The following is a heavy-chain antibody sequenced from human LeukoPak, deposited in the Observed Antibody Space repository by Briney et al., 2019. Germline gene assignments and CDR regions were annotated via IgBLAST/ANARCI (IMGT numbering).Heavy chain of an antibody. CDR3: AALGSGYARSQNHDAFDI. Sequence: GASVKVSCKASGFTFTSSAVQWVRQARGQRLEWIGWIVVGSGNTNYAQKFQERVIITRDMSTSTAYMELSSLRSEDTAVYYCAALGSGYARSQNHDAFDIWGQGTMVTVSS. D-gene: IGHD3-22*01. V-gene: IGHV1-58*01. CDR1: GFTFTSSA. CDR2: IVVGSGNT. J-gene: IGHJ3*02.